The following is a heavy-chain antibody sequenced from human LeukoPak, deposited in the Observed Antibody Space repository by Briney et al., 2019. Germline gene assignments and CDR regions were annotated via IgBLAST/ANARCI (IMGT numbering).Heavy chain of an antibody. CDR2: ISGSSNII. J-gene: IGHJ4*02. CDR3: ARDFAREFTIDY. V-gene: IGHV3-48*01. D-gene: IGHD3-10*01. Sequence: TGGSLRLSCAASGFTFSNYNMNWVRQPPGKGLQWVSYISGSSNIIYYADSVKGRFTISRDNAKNSLFLQMNSLRAEDTAVYYCARDFAREFTIDYWGQGTLVTVFS. CDR1: GFTFSNYN.